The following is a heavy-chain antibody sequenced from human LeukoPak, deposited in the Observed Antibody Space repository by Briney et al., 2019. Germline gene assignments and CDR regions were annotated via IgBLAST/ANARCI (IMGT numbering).Heavy chain of an antibody. V-gene: IGHV4-34*01. Sequence: SETLSLTCAVYGGSFSGYYWRWIRQPPGKGLEWIGEINHSGSTNYNPSLKSRVTISVDTSKNQFSLKLSSVTAADTVVYYCARGYDSSGYYGPGDYWGQGTLVTVSS. CDR3: ARGYDSSGYYGPGDY. CDR2: INHSGST. CDR1: GGSFSGYY. J-gene: IGHJ4*02. D-gene: IGHD3-22*01.